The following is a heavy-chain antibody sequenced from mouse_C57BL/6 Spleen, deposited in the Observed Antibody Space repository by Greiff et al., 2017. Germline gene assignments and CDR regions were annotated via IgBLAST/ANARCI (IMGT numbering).Heavy chain of an antibody. CDR2: IDPSDSYT. Sequence: QVQLQQPGAELVMPGASVKLSCKASGYTFTSYWMHWVKQRPGQGLEWIGEIDPSDSYTNYNQKFKGKSTLTVDKSSSTAYMQLSSLTSEDSAVYYCARGLYGYRAYWGQGTLVTVSA. J-gene: IGHJ3*01. D-gene: IGHD2-2*01. V-gene: IGHV1-69*01. CDR1: GYTFTSYW. CDR3: ARGLYGYRAY.